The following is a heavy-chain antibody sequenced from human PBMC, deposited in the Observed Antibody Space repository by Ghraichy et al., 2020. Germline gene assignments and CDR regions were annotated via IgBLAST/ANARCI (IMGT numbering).Heavy chain of an antibody. Sequence: GGSLRLSCAASGFTVSSNYMSWVRQAPGKGLEWVSVIYSGGSAYYADSVKGRFTISRDNSKNTLYLQMNSLRAEDTAVYYCARGSPHYYDSSGYYFDYWGQGTLVTVSS. V-gene: IGHV3-66*01. D-gene: IGHD3-22*01. CDR2: IYSGGSA. CDR1: GFTVSSNY. CDR3: ARGSPHYYDSSGYYFDY. J-gene: IGHJ4*02.